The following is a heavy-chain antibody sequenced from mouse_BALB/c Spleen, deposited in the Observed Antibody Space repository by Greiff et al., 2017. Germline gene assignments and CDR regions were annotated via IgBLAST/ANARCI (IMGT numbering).Heavy chain of an antibody. J-gene: IGHJ4*01. CDR3: AREGTYYAMDY. D-gene: IGHD3-3*01. V-gene: IGHV5-17*02. Sequence: EVKLMESGGGLVQPGGSRKLSCAASGFTFSSFGMHWVRQAPEKGLEWVAYISSGSSTIYYADTVKGRFTISRDNPKNTLFLQMTSLRSEDTAMYYCAREGTYYAMDYWGQGTSVTVSS. CDR2: ISSGSSTI. CDR1: GFTFSSFG.